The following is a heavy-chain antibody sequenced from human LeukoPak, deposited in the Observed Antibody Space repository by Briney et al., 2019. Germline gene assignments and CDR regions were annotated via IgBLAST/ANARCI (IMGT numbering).Heavy chain of an antibody. CDR3: ARDRDYVYVWGSSPMDV. CDR1: GFTFSRYA. J-gene: IGHJ6*02. Sequence: GGSLRLSCAASGFTFSRYALRCVREAPGKGLEGVSSISCSSSYIYYADSEKGRLNISRDNAKNSVSLKMNSLSRGDTAVYYCARDRDYVYVWGSSPMDVWGQGTTVTVSS. D-gene: IGHD3-16*01. CDR2: ISCSSSYI. V-gene: IGHV3-21*01.